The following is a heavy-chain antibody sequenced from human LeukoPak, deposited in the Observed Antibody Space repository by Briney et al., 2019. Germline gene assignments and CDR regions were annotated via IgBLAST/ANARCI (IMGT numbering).Heavy chain of an antibody. V-gene: IGHV3-7*01. D-gene: IGHD3-22*01. CDR1: GFIFSGYW. J-gene: IGHJ4*02. CDR3: ARDRYYDSEEEGYFDY. CDR2: IRQDGSEK. Sequence: GGSLRLSWAASGFIFSGYWMSWVRQAPGKGLGWVANIRQDGSEKFYVDSVKGRFTISRDNARNSLYLQMNSLSAEDTAVYYCARDRYYDSEEEGYFDYWGQGTLVTVSS.